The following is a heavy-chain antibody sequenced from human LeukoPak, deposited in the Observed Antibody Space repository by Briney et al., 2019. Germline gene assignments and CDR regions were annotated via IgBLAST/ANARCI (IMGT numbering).Heavy chain of an antibody. D-gene: IGHD2-2*01. V-gene: IGHV3-7*05. CDR2: IKQDGSEK. CDR3: ARDQRYCSSSSCPWEPFDY. Sequence: PGGSLRLSCAASGFTFSSYWMSWVRQAPGKGLEWVANIKQDGSEKYNVGSVEGRFTSSRDNAKNSLYLQMNSLRAEDTAVYYCARDQRYCSSSSCPWEPFDYWGQGTLVTVSS. J-gene: IGHJ4*02. CDR1: GFTFSSYW.